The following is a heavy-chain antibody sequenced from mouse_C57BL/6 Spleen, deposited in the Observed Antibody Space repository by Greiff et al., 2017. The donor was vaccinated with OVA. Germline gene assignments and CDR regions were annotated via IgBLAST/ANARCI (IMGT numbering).Heavy chain of an antibody. CDR2: IYPSDSET. CDR3: ARHYSTNDHAYYYAMDY. Sequence: VQLQQPGAELVRPGSSVKLSCKASGYTFTSYWMHWVKQRPIHGLEWIGKIYPSDSETHYNQKFKDKATLTVDTSSRTAYMQLSSLTSEDSAVYYCARHYSTNDHAYYYAMDYWGQGTSVTVSA. V-gene: IGHV1-52*01. D-gene: IGHD1-1*01. CDR1: GYTFTSYW. J-gene: IGHJ4*01.